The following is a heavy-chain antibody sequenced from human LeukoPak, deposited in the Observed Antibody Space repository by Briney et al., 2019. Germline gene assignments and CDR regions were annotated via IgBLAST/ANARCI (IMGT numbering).Heavy chain of an antibody. Sequence: GESLKISCKGPGYSFASYWIGWVRQMPGKGLEWMGRIDPSDSYTNYSPSFQGHVTISADKSISTAYLQWSSLKASDTAIYYCARWRRLDYWGQGTLVTVSP. J-gene: IGHJ4*02. V-gene: IGHV5-10-1*01. CDR2: IDPSDSYT. CDR3: ARWRRLDY. CDR1: GYSFASYW.